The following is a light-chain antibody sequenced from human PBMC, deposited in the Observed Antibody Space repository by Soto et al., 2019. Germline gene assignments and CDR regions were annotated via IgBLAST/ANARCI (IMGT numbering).Light chain of an antibody. CDR1: QNVSSY. V-gene: IGKV3-11*01. Sequence: EIVLTQSPATLSLSPGERATLSCRARQNVSSYLAWYQQKPGQAPRLLIYDASNRATGIPARFSGSGSGTDFTLTISSLEPEDFAVYYCQQRSNWPPVLTFGGGTKVEIK. CDR3: QQRSNWPPVLT. J-gene: IGKJ4*01. CDR2: DAS.